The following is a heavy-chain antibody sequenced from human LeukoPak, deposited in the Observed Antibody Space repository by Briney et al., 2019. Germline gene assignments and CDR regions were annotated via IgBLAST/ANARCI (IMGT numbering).Heavy chain of an antibody. D-gene: IGHD2-2*01. CDR2: IIPIFGTA. Sequence: SVKVSCKASGGTFSSYAISWVRQAPGQGLEWMGGIIPIFGTANYAQKLQGRVTMTTDTSTSTAYMELRSLRSDDTAVYYCARDLGDIVVVPAAPTDYWGQGTLVTVSS. V-gene: IGHV1-69*05. CDR1: GGTFSSYA. CDR3: ARDLGDIVVVPAAPTDY. J-gene: IGHJ4*02.